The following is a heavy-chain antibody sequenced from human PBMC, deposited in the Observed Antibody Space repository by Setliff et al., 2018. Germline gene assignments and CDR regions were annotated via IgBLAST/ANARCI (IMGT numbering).Heavy chain of an antibody. V-gene: IGHV1-18*01. CDR1: GYTFTNFG. J-gene: IGHJ4*02. D-gene: IGHD2-8*02. CDR3: VRSSAPQIVLAADFDR. Sequence: ASVTVSCKTSGYTFTNFGISWVRQAPGQGLEWLGSISPYTGNTNYPERLQGRITMTTDTLTSTVYMELRSLRPDDTALYYCVRSSAPQIVLAADFDRWGQGTPVT. CDR2: ISPYTGNT.